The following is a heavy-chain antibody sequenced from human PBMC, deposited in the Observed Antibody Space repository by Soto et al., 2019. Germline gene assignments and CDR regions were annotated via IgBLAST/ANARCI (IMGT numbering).Heavy chain of an antibody. Sequence: SVKVSCKASGGTFSSYAISWVRQAPGQGLEWMGGIIPIFGTANYAQKFQGRVTITADESTSTAYMELSSLRSEDTAVYYCARDGYSSSSGYNWFDPWGQGTLVTVSS. CDR2: IIPIFGTA. V-gene: IGHV1-69*13. D-gene: IGHD6-6*01. J-gene: IGHJ5*02. CDR1: GGTFSSYA. CDR3: ARDGYSSSSGYNWFDP.